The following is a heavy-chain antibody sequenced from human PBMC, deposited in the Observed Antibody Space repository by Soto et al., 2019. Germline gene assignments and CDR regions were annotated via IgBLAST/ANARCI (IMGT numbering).Heavy chain of an antibody. CDR3: ATDELFDY. CDR2: IIPILGIA. D-gene: IGHD1-7*01. CDR1: GGTLSSYT. V-gene: IGHV1-69*02. J-gene: IGHJ4*02. Sequence: GASVKVCCTASGGTLSSYTISWVRQAPGQGLEWMGRIIPILGIANYAQKFQGRVTITADKSTSTAYMELSSLRSEDTAVYYCATDELFDYWGQGTLVTVSS.